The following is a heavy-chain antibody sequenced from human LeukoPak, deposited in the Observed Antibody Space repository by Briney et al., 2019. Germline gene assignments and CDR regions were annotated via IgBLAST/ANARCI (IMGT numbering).Heavy chain of an antibody. CDR3: ASYYYDSSGYPAPLDH. CDR2: IIPIFGTA. V-gene: IGHV1-69*13. CDR1: GGTFSSCA. D-gene: IGHD3-22*01. J-gene: IGHJ4*02. Sequence: SVKVSCKAAGGTFSSCAISWVRQAPGQGLEWMGGIIPIFGTANYAQKFQGRVTITADDSTSTAYMELSSLRSDDTAVYSCASYYYDSSGYPAPLDHWGQGTLVTVSS.